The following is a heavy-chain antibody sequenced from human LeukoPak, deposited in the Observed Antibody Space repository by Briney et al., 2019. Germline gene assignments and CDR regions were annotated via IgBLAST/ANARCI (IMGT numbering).Heavy chain of an antibody. D-gene: IGHD2-15*01. CDR1: GGSISSYY. V-gene: IGHV4-59*08. J-gene: IGHJ4*02. CDR3: ARHGGNPFAFDY. CDR2: IYYSGST. Sequence: SGTLSLTCTVSGGSISSYYWSWIRQPPGKGLEWIGYIYYSGSTNYNPSLKSRVTISVDTSKNQFSLKLSSVTAADTAVYYCARHGGNPFAFDYWGQGTLVTVSS.